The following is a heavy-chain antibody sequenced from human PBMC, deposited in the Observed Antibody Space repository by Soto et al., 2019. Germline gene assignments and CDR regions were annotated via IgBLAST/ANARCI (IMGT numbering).Heavy chain of an antibody. V-gene: IGHV3-23*01. D-gene: IGHD1-1*01. Sequence: GGSLRLSCAASGFTFSSYAMSWVRQAPGKGLEWVSAISGSGGSTYYADSVKGRFTISRDNSRNTLYLQMNSLRAEDTAVYYCAKGAWKLDYYYGMDVWGQGTTVTVSS. CDR2: ISGSGGST. CDR1: GFTFSSYA. J-gene: IGHJ6*02. CDR3: AKGAWKLDYYYGMDV.